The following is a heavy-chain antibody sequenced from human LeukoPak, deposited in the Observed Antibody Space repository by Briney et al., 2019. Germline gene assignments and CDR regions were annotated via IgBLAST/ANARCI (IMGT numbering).Heavy chain of an antibody. J-gene: IGHJ6*02. D-gene: IGHD3-10*01. V-gene: IGHV3-30*03. CDR2: ISYDGSNK. Sequence: GGSLRLSCAASGFTFSSYGMHWVRQAPGKGLEWVAVISYDGSNKYYADSVKGRFTISRDNSKNTLYLQMNSLRAEDTAVYYCARGTMVRGVIRDYYGMDVWGQGTTVTVSS. CDR1: GFTFSSYG. CDR3: ARGTMVRGVIRDYYGMDV.